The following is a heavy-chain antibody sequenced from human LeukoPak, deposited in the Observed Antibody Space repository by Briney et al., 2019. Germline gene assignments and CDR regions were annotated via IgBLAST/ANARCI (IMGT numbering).Heavy chain of an antibody. Sequence: ASVKVSCKASGYTFTSYGISWVRQAPGQGLEWMGWISAYNGSTNYAQKLQGRVTMTTDTSTSTAYMELRSLRSDGTAVYYCARAKSRITIFGVVPDRTQFDPWGQGTLVTVSS. CDR2: ISAYNGST. J-gene: IGHJ5*02. CDR3: ARAKSRITIFGVVPDRTQFDP. D-gene: IGHD3-3*01. CDR1: GYTFTSYG. V-gene: IGHV1-18*01.